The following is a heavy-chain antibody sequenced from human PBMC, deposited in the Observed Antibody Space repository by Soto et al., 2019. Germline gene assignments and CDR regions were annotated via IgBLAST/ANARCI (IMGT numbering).Heavy chain of an antibody. CDR3: ARLDGNSADYYYGMDV. J-gene: IGHJ6*02. V-gene: IGHV4-39*01. CDR1: GDSITSSSFC. Sequence: QLQLQESGPGLVKPSETLSLTCTVSGDSITSSSFCWGWIRQPPGKGLEWIGTIRYSGSTYYNPSLQSRVTMSVDTSKNQFSLKLSSVTAADTGVYYCARLDGNSADYYYGMDVWGRGTTVTVSS. CDR2: IRYSGST. D-gene: IGHD6-19*01.